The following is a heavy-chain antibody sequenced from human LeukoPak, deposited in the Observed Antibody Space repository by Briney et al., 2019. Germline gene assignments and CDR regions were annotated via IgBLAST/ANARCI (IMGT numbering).Heavy chain of an antibody. J-gene: IGHJ4*02. CDR2: ISGSGAST. D-gene: IGHD1-26*01. CDR3: AKDVGKWESLHFFDY. V-gene: IGHV3-23*01. Sequence: GGSLRLSCLTSGFTFSTNAMSWVRQAPGKGLEWISGISGSGASTYYADSVTGRFTISRDNSRNTLYLQMNSLGGDDTAVYYCAKDVGKWESLHFFDYWGQGTLVTVFS. CDR1: GFTFSTNA.